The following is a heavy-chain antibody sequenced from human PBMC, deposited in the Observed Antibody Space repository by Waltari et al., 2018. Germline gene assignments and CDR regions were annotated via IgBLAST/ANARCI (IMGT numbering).Heavy chain of an antibody. Sequence: QVQLQESGPGLVKPSETLSLTCTVSGGSISSYYWSWIRQSAGKGLEWIGRIYTSGSTNTNPSLNSRVTMSVDTSKNQFALKLSSVTAADTAVYYCARDGPIGYGHLYYYYMDVWGKGTTVTVSS. CDR1: GGSISSYY. D-gene: IGHD5-18*01. CDR2: IYTSGST. CDR3: ARDGPIGYGHLYYYYMDV. J-gene: IGHJ6*03. V-gene: IGHV4-4*07.